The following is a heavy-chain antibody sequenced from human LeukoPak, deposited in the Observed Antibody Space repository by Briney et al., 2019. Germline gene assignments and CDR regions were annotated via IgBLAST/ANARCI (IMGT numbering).Heavy chain of an antibody. Sequence: GGSLRLSCAAPGFTVSSNYMSWVRQAPGKGLEWVSVIYSGGSTYYADSVKGRFTISRDNSKNTLYLQMNSLRAEDTAVYYCANSGAIYCSSTSCPHTNWFDPWGQGTLVTVSS. CDR2: IYSGGST. J-gene: IGHJ5*02. CDR3: ANSGAIYCSSTSCPHTNWFDP. D-gene: IGHD2-2*01. CDR1: GFTVSSNY. V-gene: IGHV3-53*01.